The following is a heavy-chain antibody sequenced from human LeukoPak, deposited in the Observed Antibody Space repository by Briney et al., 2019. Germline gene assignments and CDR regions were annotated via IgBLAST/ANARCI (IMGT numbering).Heavy chain of an antibody. CDR1: GYSFTSYW. V-gene: IGHV5-51*01. CDR2: IYPGDSDT. Sequence: GESLKISCKGSGYSFTSYWIGWVRQMPGKGLEWMGIIYPGDSDTRYSPSFQGQVTISADKSISTAYLQWSSLKASDTAMYYCARSNLPDYYDSSGYPDYWGQGTLVTVPS. CDR3: ARSNLPDYYDSSGYPDY. J-gene: IGHJ4*02. D-gene: IGHD3-22*01.